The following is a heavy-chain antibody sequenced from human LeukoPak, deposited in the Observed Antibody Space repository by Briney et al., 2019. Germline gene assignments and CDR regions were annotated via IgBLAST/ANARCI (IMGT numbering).Heavy chain of an antibody. Sequence: GGSLRLSCAASGFTFSSYAMHWVRQAPGKGLEWVSVIYSGGSTYYADSVKGRFTISRDNSKNTLYLQMNSLRAEDTAVYYCARDLVYYYDSSGYAFDYWGQGTLVTASS. V-gene: IGHV3-66*01. CDR2: IYSGGST. J-gene: IGHJ4*02. CDR1: GFTFSSYA. CDR3: ARDLVYYYDSSGYAFDY. D-gene: IGHD3-22*01.